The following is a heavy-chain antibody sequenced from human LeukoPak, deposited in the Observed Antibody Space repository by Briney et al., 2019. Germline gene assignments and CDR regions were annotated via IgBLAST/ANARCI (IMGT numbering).Heavy chain of an antibody. V-gene: IGHV4-39*01. CDR3: ARLVNYYDSSGYYEGFDY. CDR1: GGSINSTNYY. D-gene: IGHD3-22*01. Sequence: SETLSLTCTVSGGSINSTNYYWGWIRQPPGKGLEWIGSIYYSGSTYYNPSLKSRVTISVDTSKNQFSLKLSSVTAADTAVYYCARLVNYYDSSGYYEGFDYWGQGTLVTVSS. J-gene: IGHJ4*02. CDR2: IYYSGST.